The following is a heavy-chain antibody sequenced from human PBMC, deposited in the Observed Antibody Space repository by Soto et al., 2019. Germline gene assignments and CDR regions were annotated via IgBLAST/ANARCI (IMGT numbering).Heavy chain of an antibody. CDR2: IYRDGRP. CDR3: ARDTENTGGGLDV. CDR1: GFSVSHNY. J-gene: IGHJ3*01. Sequence: EVQVVETGGGLIQPGGSLRLSCAVSGFSVSHNYMTWVRQAPGKGLDWVSVIYRDGRPYYANSVKGRFTLSRDTSKNMVYLQINSMRVEKTAVYYCARDTENTGGGLDVWGQGAMVTVSS. D-gene: IGHD2-8*02. V-gene: IGHV3-53*02.